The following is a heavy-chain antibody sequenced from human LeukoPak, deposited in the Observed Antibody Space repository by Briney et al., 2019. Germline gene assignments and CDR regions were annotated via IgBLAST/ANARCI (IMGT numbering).Heavy chain of an antibody. D-gene: IGHD4-11*01. CDR3: ARLRSKYWFDP. J-gene: IGHJ5*02. V-gene: IGHV3-48*03. Sequence: GGSLRLSWAASGXTFSSYEMNWVRQAPGKGLEWVSFITSSGNTMYYADSVKGRFTISRDNAKNSLYLQMNSLRADDTAVYYCARLRSKYWFDPWGQGTLVTVSS. CDR2: ITSSGNTM. CDR1: GXTFSSYE.